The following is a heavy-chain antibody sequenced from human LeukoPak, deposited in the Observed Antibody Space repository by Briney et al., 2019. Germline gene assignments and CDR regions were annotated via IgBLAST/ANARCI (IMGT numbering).Heavy chain of an antibody. CDR3: ARAVTSTEGY. V-gene: IGHV3-7*03. Sequence: GGSLRLSCAASGFTFSAYWMTWVRQAPGKGLEWVASIKEGGGKKYYMDSVKGRFTISRDNAQKSLYLEMNSLRVEDTAVYYCARAVTSTEGYWGQGTLVTVSS. CDR1: GFTFSAYW. J-gene: IGHJ4*02. CDR2: IKEGGGKK.